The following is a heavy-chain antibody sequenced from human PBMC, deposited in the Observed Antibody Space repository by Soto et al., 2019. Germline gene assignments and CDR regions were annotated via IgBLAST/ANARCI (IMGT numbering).Heavy chain of an antibody. CDR2: IYHSGST. V-gene: IGHV4-30-2*01. D-gene: IGHD6-19*01. CDR3: AREMWLHPPGGFDP. CDR1: GGSISSGGYY. J-gene: IGHJ5*02. Sequence: ASETLSLTCAVSGGSISSGGYYWSWIRQPPGKGLEWIGYIYHSGSTYYNPSLKSRVTISVDRSNNQFSLKLRSVTAADTAVYYCAREMWLHPPGGFDPWGQGTLVTVS.